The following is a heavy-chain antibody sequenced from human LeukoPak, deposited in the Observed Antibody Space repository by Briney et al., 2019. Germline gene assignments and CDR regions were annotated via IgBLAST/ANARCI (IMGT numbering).Heavy chain of an antibody. J-gene: IGHJ6*03. CDR1: GYTFTSYG. CDR3: ARGPPTDVYYYYYMDV. V-gene: IGHV1-18*01. CDR2: ISAYNGNT. Sequence: GASVKVSCKASGYTFTSYGISWVRQAPGQGLEWMGWISAYNGNTNYAQKLQGRVTMTTDTSTSTAYMELRSLRSDDTAVYYCARGPPTDVYYYYYMDVWGKGTTVTVSS.